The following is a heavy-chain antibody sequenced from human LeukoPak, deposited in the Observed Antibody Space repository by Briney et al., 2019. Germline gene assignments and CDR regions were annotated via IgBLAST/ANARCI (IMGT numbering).Heavy chain of an antibody. J-gene: IGHJ4*02. D-gene: IGHD3-10*01. V-gene: IGHV3-74*01. Sequence: GGSLRLSCAASGFTFDDYGMSWVRQAPGKGLVWVSRINSDGSTTNYADSVKGRFTISRDNAKNTLYLQMNSLRAEDTAVYYCARDYGSYGLDYWGQGTLVTVSS. CDR2: INSDGSTT. CDR1: GFTFDDYG. CDR3: ARDYGSYGLDY.